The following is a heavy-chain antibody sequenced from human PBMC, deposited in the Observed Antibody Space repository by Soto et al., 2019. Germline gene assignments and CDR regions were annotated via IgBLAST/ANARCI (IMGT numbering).Heavy chain of an antibody. Sequence: GASEKVSCKASGSPFTGYVIRLLLQAPVQGLEWMGWISAYNGNTNYAQKLQGRVTMTTDTSTSTAYMELRSLRSDDTAVYYCARDPRYCSGGSCYSFGPFDPWGQGTLVSVTS. CDR2: ISAYNGNT. CDR3: ARDPRYCSGGSCYSFGPFDP. J-gene: IGHJ5*02. CDR1: GSPFTGYV. V-gene: IGHV1-18*04. D-gene: IGHD2-15*01.